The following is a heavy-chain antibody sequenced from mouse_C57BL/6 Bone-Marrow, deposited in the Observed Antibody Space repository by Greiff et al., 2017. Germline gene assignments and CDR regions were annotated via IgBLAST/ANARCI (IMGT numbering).Heavy chain of an antibody. D-gene: IGHD2-5*01. CDR3: ARKVYYSNYGFAY. CDR1: GYSFTSYY. Sequence: QVQLKESGPELVKPGASVKISCKASGYSFTSYYIHWVKQRPGQGLEWIGWIYPGSGNTKYNEKFKGKATLTADTSSSTAYMQLSSLTSEDSAVYYCARKVYYSNYGFAYWGQGTLVTVSA. J-gene: IGHJ3*01. V-gene: IGHV1-66*01. CDR2: IYPGSGNT.